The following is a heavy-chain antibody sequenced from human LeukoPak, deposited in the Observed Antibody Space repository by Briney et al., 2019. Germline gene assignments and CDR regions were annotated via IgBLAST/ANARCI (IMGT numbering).Heavy chain of an antibody. CDR3: ARDDYSSSWSFDY. CDR2: IYYSGST. V-gene: IGHV4-59*01. Sequence: SETLSLTCTVSGGSISSYYWSWIRQPPGKGLEWIGYIYYSGSTNYNPSLKSRVTISVDTSKNQFSLKLSSVTAADTAVYYCARDDYSSSWSFDYWGQGTLVTVSS. D-gene: IGHD6-13*01. CDR1: GGSISSYY. J-gene: IGHJ4*02.